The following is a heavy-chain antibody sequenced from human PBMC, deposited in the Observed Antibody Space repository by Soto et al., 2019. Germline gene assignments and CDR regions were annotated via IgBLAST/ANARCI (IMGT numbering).Heavy chain of an antibody. Sequence: ETLSLTCTVSGGSISSYYWSWIRQPPGKGLEWIGYIYYSGSTNYNPSLKSRVTISVDTSKNQFSLKLSSVTAADTAVYYCARDLEYSGSYQGFDPWGQGTLVTVSS. CDR2: IYYSGST. CDR1: GGSISSYY. D-gene: IGHD6-6*01. V-gene: IGHV4-59*01. CDR3: ARDLEYSGSYQGFDP. J-gene: IGHJ5*02.